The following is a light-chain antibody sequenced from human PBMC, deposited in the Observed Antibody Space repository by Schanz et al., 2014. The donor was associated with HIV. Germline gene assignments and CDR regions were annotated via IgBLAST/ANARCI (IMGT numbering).Light chain of an antibody. V-gene: IGLV2-11*01. CDR1: SSDVGGYNY. Sequence: QSALTQPRSVSGSPGQSVTISCTGTSSDVGGYNYVSWYQQHPGKAPKLMIYDVRKRPSGVPDRFSGSKSGNTASLTISGLQAEDEADYYCCSYAGSYTWVFGGGTKLPVL. CDR2: DVR. J-gene: IGLJ3*02. CDR3: CSYAGSYTWV.